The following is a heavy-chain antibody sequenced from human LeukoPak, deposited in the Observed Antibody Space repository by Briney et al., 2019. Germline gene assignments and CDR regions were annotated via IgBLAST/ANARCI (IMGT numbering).Heavy chain of an antibody. Sequence: SETLSLTCAVYGGSFSGYYWSWIRQPPGKGLEWIGEINHSGSTNYNPSLKSRVTISVDTSKNQFSLKLNSVIATDTAVYYCASEGRTFSSFDYWGQGTLVTVSS. CDR2: INHSGST. D-gene: IGHD3-16*01. J-gene: IGHJ4*02. CDR3: ASEGRTFSSFDY. V-gene: IGHV4-34*01. CDR1: GGSFSGYY.